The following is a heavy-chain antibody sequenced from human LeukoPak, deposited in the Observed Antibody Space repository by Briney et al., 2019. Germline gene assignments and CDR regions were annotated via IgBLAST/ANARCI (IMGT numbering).Heavy chain of an antibody. Sequence: SETLSLTCAVYGGSFSGYYWSWIRQPPGKGLEWIGEINHSGSTNYNPSLKSRVTISVDTSKNQFSLKLSSVTAADTAVYYCARGVSPVLRYFDWLSPDYYYYGMDVWGQGTTVTVSS. CDR2: INHSGST. CDR3: ARGVSPVLRYFDWLSPDYYYYGMDV. J-gene: IGHJ6*02. D-gene: IGHD3-9*01. CDR1: GGSFSGYY. V-gene: IGHV4-34*01.